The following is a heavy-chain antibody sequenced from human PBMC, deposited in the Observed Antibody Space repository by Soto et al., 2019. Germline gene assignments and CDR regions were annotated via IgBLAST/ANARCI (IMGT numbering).Heavy chain of an antibody. CDR1: GFTFSSYA. J-gene: IGHJ5*02. CDR2: ISGSGGST. CDR3: AKNADSSGYYHRWFDP. D-gene: IGHD3-22*01. V-gene: IGHV3-23*01. Sequence: LRLSCAASGFTFSSYAMSWVRQAPGKGLEWVSAISGSGGSTYYADSVKGRFTISRDNSKNTLYLQMNSLRAEDTAVYYCAKNADSSGYYHRWFDPWGQGTLVTVSS.